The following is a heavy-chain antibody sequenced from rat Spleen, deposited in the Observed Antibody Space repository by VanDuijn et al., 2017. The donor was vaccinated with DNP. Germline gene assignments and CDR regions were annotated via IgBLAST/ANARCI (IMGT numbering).Heavy chain of an antibody. J-gene: IGHJ2*01. CDR3: ARHGYFDR. CDR2: ISTSGGTT. CDR1: GFTFSSFP. Sequence: EVQLVESGGGLVQPGRSMKLSCAASGFTFSSFPMAWVRQGPTKGLEWVATISTSGGTTYYRDSVKGRFTISRDNAKSTLYLQMNNLGSEDPAIYYCARHGYFDRWGQGVMVTVSS. V-gene: IGHV5-46*01.